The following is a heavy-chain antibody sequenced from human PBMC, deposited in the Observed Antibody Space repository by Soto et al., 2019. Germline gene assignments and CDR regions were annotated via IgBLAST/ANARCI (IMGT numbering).Heavy chain of an antibody. D-gene: IGHD6-13*01. CDR1: GFTFSSYI. J-gene: IGHJ5*02. CDR2: ISSSSSTI. CDR3: ARGRIAAAGRWFDP. Sequence: GGSLRLSCAASGFTFSSYIMNWVRQAPGKGLEWVSYISSSSSTIYYADSVKGRFTISRDNAKNSLYLQMNSLRAEDTAVYYCARGRIAAAGRWFDPWGQGTLVTVSS. V-gene: IGHV3-48*01.